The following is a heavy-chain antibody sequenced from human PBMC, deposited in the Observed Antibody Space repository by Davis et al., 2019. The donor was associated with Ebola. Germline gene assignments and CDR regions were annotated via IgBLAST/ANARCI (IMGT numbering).Heavy chain of an antibody. J-gene: IGHJ4*02. CDR2: WYRSGNT. D-gene: IGHD3-22*01. CDR1: GSSISSGHF. Sequence: SETLSLTCSVPGSSISSGHFWRWIRPPPGKVLEWIGSWYRSGNTNYSPSLKSRVTISVDTSKNQFSLKLSSVTAADTAVYYCARIDYFDSRGYFYSFGQWGQGTLVTVSS. V-gene: IGHV4-38-2*01. CDR3: ARIDYFDSRGYFYSFGQ.